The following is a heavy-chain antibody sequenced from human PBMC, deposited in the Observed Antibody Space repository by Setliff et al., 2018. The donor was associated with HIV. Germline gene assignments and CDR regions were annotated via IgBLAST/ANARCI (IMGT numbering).Heavy chain of an antibody. CDR1: GGSISSSSYY. Sequence: SETLSLTCTVSGGSISSSSYYCGWIRQPPGKGLEWIGSIYYSGSTYYNPSLKSRVTISVDKSKNQFSLKLSSVTAADTAVYYCARLVVITTNFDYWGQGTLVTVSS. V-gene: IGHV4-39*01. D-gene: IGHD3-22*01. CDR2: IYYSGST. J-gene: IGHJ4*02. CDR3: ARLVVITTNFDY.